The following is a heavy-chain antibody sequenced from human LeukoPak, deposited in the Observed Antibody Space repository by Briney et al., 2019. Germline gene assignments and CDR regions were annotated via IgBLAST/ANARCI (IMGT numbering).Heavy chain of an antibody. CDR3: ARDPSAGGGNYLEN. V-gene: IGHV3-33*01. CDR2: IWYDGSNK. Sequence: PGGSLRLSCAASGFTFGSSVMHWVRQAPGKGPEWAAVIWYDGSNKYYAHSVKGRFTISRDNSKNTLYLQMNSLRAEDTALYYCARDPSAGGGNYLENWGQGTLVTVSS. J-gene: IGHJ4*02. CDR1: GFTFGSSV. D-gene: IGHD4-23*01.